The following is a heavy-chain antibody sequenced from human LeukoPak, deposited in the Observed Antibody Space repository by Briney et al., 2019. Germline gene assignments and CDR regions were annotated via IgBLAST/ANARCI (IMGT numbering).Heavy chain of an antibody. D-gene: IGHD3-10*01. CDR3: TRGGYGTGSHYRL. CDR1: GGSFSGYY. J-gene: IGHJ4*02. CDR2: INHSGAT. Sequence: SETLSLTCAFYGGSFSGYYWSWIRQSPGKGLEWIWEINHSGATDYNTCLRRRDTIPVHTSKKQLSVNLNSVTAADRAVYYCTRGGYGTGSHYRLWGQGTLVTVSS. V-gene: IGHV4-34*01.